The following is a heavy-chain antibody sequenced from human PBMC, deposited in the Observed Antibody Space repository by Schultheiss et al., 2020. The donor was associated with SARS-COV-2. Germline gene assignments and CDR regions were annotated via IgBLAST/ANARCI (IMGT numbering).Heavy chain of an antibody. CDR1: GGSISSYY. V-gene: IGHV4-4*07. D-gene: IGHD3-10*01. CDR3: ARGRTMVPFDY. CDR2: IYTSGST. J-gene: IGHJ4*02. Sequence: SETLSLTCAVSGGSISSYYWSWIRQPPGKGLEWIGRIYTSGSTNYNPSLKSRVTMSVDTSKNQFSLKLSSVTAADTAVYYCARGRTMVPFDYWGQGTLVTVSS.